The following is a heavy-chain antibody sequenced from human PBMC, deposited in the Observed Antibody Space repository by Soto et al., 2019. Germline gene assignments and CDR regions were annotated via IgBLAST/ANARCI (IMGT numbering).Heavy chain of an antibody. J-gene: IGHJ6*02. CDR1: GGSVRSGAYY. D-gene: IGHD5-12*01. V-gene: IGHV4-61*03. Sequence: SETLSLTCTVSGGSVRSGAYYWSCLRQPPGGGLEWIGYIYYSGTIKYNPSLQSRITISIDTSSNHFSLNLASVSAADAAVYFCARALVAPVFKYAMEVWGEGTAVTVS. CDR3: ARALVAPVFKYAMEV. CDR2: IYYSGTI.